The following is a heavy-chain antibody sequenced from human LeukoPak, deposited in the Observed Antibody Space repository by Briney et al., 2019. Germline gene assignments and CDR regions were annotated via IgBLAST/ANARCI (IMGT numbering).Heavy chain of an antibody. J-gene: IGHJ4*02. CDR2: ISGSGGST. D-gene: IGHD1-26*01. CDR1: GFTFSSYA. Sequence: PGGSLRLSCAASGFTFSSYAMSWVRQAPGKGLEWVSAISGSGGSTYYADSVKGRFTISRDNSKNTLYLQMNSLSAEDTAIFYCAKYDSSGSYFDSWGQGTLVTVSS. CDR3: AKYDSSGSYFDS. V-gene: IGHV3-23*01.